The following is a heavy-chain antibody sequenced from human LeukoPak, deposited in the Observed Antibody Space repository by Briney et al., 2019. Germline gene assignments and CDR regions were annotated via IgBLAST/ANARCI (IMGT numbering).Heavy chain of an antibody. Sequence: GGSLRLSCAASRFTFSSYAMSWVRQAPGKGLEWVSSISSSSSYIYYADSVKGRFTISRDNAKNSLYLQMNSLRAEDTAVYYCAREGTYSGYDRWGQGTLVTVSS. J-gene: IGHJ4*02. CDR2: ISSSSSYI. V-gene: IGHV3-21*01. CDR1: RFTFSSYA. CDR3: AREGTYSGYDR. D-gene: IGHD5-12*01.